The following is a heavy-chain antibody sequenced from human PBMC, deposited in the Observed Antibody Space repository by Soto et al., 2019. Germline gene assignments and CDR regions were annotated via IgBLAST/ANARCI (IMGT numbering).Heavy chain of an antibody. Sequence: GESLKISCKISGFSFTSKWIGWVRQMPGKGLEWVGIIYPRDSDTRYNPSFQGHVAISADKSINTAYLQWNSLKASDTAIYFCARAGPDKSTSGWSYFDYWGQGTLVTVSS. CDR3: ARAGPDKSTSGWSYFDY. D-gene: IGHD6-19*01. J-gene: IGHJ4*02. CDR1: GFSFTSKW. CDR2: IYPRDSDT. V-gene: IGHV5-51*01.